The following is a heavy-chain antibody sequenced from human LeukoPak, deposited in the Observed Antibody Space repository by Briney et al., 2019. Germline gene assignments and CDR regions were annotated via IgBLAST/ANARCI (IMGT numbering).Heavy chain of an antibody. D-gene: IGHD3-10*01. CDR1: GGSISSYY. CDR2: IYYSGRT. J-gene: IGHJ5*02. CDR3: ARSPMVRGVITANWFDP. V-gene: IGHV4-59*01. Sequence: SETLSLTCTVSGGSISSYYWSWIRQPPGKALEWIGYIYYSGRTNYNPSLKSRVTISVDTSKNQFSLKLSSVSAADTAVYYWARSPMVRGVITANWFDPWGQGTLVTVSS.